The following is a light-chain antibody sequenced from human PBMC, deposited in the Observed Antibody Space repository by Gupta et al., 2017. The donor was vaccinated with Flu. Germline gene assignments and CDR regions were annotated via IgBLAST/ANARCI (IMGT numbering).Light chain of an antibody. Sequence: EIVMTQSPATLSVSTGERATLSCRASQSVSSNLAWYQQKPGQAPRLLIYGESTRATGIPARFSGSGSGTEFTLTISSLQSEDFAVYYCQQYNNWPPEYTFGQGTKLEIK. V-gene: IGKV3-15*01. J-gene: IGKJ2*01. CDR1: QSVSSN. CDR3: QQYNNWPPEYT. CDR2: GES.